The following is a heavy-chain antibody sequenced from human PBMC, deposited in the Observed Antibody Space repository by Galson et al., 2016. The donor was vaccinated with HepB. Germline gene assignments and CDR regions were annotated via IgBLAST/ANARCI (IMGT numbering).Heavy chain of an antibody. CDR2: ISGRSSYI. V-gene: IGHV3-21*01. J-gene: IGHJ6*03. Sequence: SLRLSCAASTFTFSDYSMNWVRQAPGKGLEWVSFISGRSSYIYYADSVEGRFTVSRDKAKNSLYLQMNSLRAEDTAVYYCARVSPVDYYYYMDVWGRGTTVTVS. CDR3: ARVSPVDYYYYMDV. CDR1: TFTFSDYS.